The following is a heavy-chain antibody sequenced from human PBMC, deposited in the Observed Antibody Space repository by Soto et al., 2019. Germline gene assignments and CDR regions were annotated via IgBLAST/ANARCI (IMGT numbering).Heavy chain of an antibody. Sequence: GGSLRLSCVASGFTFTDSWMIWVRQAPGKGLEWVANIKQDGSEKNYVDSVRGRFTISRDNAKKSLFLQMSSLRAEDTAVYYCARDNRASYWGQGALVTVSS. CDR1: GFTFTDSW. V-gene: IGHV3-7*01. D-gene: IGHD3-10*01. CDR2: IKQDGSEK. CDR3: ARDNRASY. J-gene: IGHJ4*02.